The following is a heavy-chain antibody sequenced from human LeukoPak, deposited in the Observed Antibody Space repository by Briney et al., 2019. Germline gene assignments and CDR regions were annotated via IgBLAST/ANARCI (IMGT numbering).Heavy chain of an antibody. V-gene: IGHV4-30-2*04. Sequence: YHSASTYYNPSLKSRVTISVHTSKNQFSLKLRSVTATDTAVYYCASQVVTALGYYYYYMDVWGKGTTVTVSS. J-gene: IGHJ6*03. D-gene: IGHD2-21*02. CDR2: YHSAST. CDR3: ASQVVTALGYYYYYMDV.